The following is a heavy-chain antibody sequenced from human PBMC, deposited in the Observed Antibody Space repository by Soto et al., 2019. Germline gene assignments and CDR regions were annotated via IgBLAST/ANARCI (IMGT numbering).Heavy chain of an antibody. D-gene: IGHD5-18*01. Sequence: GGSLRLSCAASGITFSDYGMHWVRQAPGKGLEWVAGVWKGGSNRYYVDSVKGRFTISRDNSKNTLYLQMNSLRDEDTAVYYCAKVPRGSNFGYYNFWGQGTLVTVSS. V-gene: IGHV3-30*02. J-gene: IGHJ4*02. CDR1: GITFSDYG. CDR3: AKVPRGSNFGYYNF. CDR2: VWKGGSNR.